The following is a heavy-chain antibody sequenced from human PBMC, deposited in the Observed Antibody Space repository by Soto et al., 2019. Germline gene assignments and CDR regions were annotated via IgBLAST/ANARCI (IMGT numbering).Heavy chain of an antibody. CDR3: ARRGSYYDFWSGYSPFDY. CDR1: GGTFSSYA. D-gene: IGHD3-3*01. Sequence: SVKVSCKASGGTFSSYAISWVRQAPGQGLEWMGGIIPIFGTANYAQKFQGRVTITADKSTSTAYMELSSLRSEDTAVYYCARRGSYYDFWSGYSPFDYWGQGTLVTV. CDR2: IIPIFGTA. V-gene: IGHV1-69*06. J-gene: IGHJ4*02.